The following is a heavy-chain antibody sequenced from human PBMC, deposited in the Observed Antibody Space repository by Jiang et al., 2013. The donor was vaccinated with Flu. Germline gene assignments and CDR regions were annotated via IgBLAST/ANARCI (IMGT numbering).Heavy chain of an antibody. CDR1: GGSISSYY. CDR3: ARDLSPYYYGSGSYLNYGMDV. CDR2: IYYSGST. D-gene: IGHD3-10*01. J-gene: IGHJ6*02. Sequence: GSGLVKPSETLSLTCTVSGGSISSYYWSWIRQPPGKGLEWIGYIYYSGSTNYNPSLKSRVTISVDTSKNQFSLKLSSVTAADTAVYYCARDLSPYYYGSGSYLNYGMDVWGQGTTVTVSS. V-gene: IGHV4-59*01.